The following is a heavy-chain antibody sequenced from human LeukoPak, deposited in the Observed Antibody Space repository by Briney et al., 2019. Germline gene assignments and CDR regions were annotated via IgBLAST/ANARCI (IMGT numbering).Heavy chain of an antibody. CDR1: GFTFSSYW. D-gene: IGHD3-9*01. CDR3: ARDPTYDILTGYTDY. CDR2: INSDGSST. Sequence: GVYLRLSCAASGFTFSSYWMHWVRQAPGKGLVWVSRINSDGSSTSYADSVKGRFAISRDNAKNTLYLQMNSLRAEDTAVYYCARDPTYDILTGYTDYWGQGTLVTVSS. V-gene: IGHV3-74*01. J-gene: IGHJ4*02.